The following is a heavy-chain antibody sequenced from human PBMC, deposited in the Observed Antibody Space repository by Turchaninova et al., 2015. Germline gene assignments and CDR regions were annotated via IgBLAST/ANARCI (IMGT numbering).Heavy chain of an antibody. V-gene: IGHV3-30*02. D-gene: IGHD3-22*01. CDR2: IRYDGSNK. Sequence: QVQLGGSGGGGVQPGGSLSSSCAGCGFTFSRFGITWVSQAPGKGLEWVAFIRYDGSNKYYVDSVKGRFTISRDNSKNTLYLQMNSLRAEDTGVYYCTGLDYYDSGGHYYWGQGTLVTVSS. CDR3: TGLDYYDSGGHYY. J-gene: IGHJ4*02. CDR1: GFTFSRFG.